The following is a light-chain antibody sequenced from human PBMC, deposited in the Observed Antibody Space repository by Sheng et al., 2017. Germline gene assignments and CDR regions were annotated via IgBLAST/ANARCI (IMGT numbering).Light chain of an antibody. Sequence: DIQMTQSPSSLSASVGDRVTITCRASQGIDDNLAWFQQKPGKAPKSLIYGASNLQSGVPSKFSGSGSGTDFALTISSLQPEDFATYYCQQYKSNPQTFGQGTRLEIK. CDR1: QGIDDN. J-gene: IGKJ5*01. CDR2: GAS. CDR3: QQYKSNPQT. V-gene: IGKV1-16*02.